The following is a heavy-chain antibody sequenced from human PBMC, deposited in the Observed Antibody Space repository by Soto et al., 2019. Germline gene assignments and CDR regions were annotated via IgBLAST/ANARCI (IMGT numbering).Heavy chain of an antibody. Sequence: SETLSLTCTVSGGSISSYYWSWIRQPPGKGLEWIGYIYYSGSTNYNPSLKSRVTISVDTSKNQFSLKLSSVTAADTAVYYCARFSAPNYDILTGYYYYYYMDVWGKGTTVTVSS. CDR2: IYYSGST. V-gene: IGHV4-59*01. D-gene: IGHD3-9*01. CDR3: ARFSAPNYDILTGYYYYYYMDV. J-gene: IGHJ6*03. CDR1: GGSISSYY.